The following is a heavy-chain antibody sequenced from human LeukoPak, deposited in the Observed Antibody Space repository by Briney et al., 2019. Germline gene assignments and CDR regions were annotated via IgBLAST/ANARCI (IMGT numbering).Heavy chain of an antibody. CDR2: TSSDGTNK. CDR3: AKDFGRNLGGPGY. Sequence: GGSLRLSCVGSGFTFSGYAMHWVRQAPGKGLEWVAVTSSDGTNKYYADSVKGRFTISRDNSKNTLYLQMNSLRAEDTAVYYCAKDFGRNLGGPGYWGRGTLVIVSS. CDR1: GFTFSGYA. D-gene: IGHD3-10*01. V-gene: IGHV3-33*05. J-gene: IGHJ4*02.